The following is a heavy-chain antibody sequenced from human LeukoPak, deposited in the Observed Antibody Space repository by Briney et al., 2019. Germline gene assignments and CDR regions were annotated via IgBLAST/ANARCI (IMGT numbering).Heavy chain of an antibody. V-gene: IGHV4-59*11. J-gene: IGHJ4*02. CDR3: ARGVYIAAAQYGY. CDR1: GGSISSHY. D-gene: IGHD6-13*01. CDR2: IYYSGTT. Sequence: PSEALSLTCTVSGGSISSHYWSWIRQPPGKGLEWVGYIYYSGTTNYNPSLKSRVTISVDTSKNQFSLKLSSVTAADTAVYYCARGVYIAAAQYGYWGQGTLVTVSS.